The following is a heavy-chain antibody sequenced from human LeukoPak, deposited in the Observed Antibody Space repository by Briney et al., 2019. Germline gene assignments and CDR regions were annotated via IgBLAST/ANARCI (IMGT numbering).Heavy chain of an antibody. CDR2: ISSTGLI. CDR3: ARDLWSSGWDNWFDP. J-gene: IGHJ5*02. V-gene: IGHV3-69-1*01. Sequence: GGSLRLSCAASGFTFSDYYMSWLRQAPGKGLEWVSYISSTGLIFYADSVQGRFTISRDNAKNSLYLQMNSLRAEDTAVYYCARDLWSSGWDNWFDPWGQGTLVTVSS. CDR1: GFTFSDYY. D-gene: IGHD6-19*01.